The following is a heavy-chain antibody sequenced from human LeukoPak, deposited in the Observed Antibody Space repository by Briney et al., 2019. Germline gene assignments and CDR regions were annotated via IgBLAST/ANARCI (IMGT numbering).Heavy chain of an antibody. J-gene: IGHJ6*03. CDR2: IIPIFGTA. V-gene: IGHV1-69*06. D-gene: IGHD2-2*01. Sequence: SVKVSCKASGGTFSSYAISWVRQAPGQGLEWMGGIIPIFGTANYAQKFQGRVTIAADKSTSTAYMELSSLRSEDTAVYYCARVPWSTSQYYYYYYMDVWGKGTTVTVSS. CDR1: GGTFSSYA. CDR3: ARVPWSTSQYYYYYYMDV.